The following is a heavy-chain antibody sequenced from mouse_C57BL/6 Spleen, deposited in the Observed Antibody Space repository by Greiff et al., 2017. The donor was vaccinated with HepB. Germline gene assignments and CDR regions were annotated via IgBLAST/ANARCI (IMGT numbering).Heavy chain of an antibody. CDR1: GYTFTSYW. V-gene: IGHV1-61*01. J-gene: IGHJ2*01. Sequence: VQLQQPGAELVRPGSSVKLSCKASGYTFTSYWMDWVKQRPGQGLEWIGNIYPSDSETHYNQKFKDKATLTVDKSSSTAYMQLSSLTSEDSAVYYCARADSSGPLDYWGQGTTLTVSS. CDR2: IYPSDSET. D-gene: IGHD3-2*02. CDR3: ARADSSGPLDY.